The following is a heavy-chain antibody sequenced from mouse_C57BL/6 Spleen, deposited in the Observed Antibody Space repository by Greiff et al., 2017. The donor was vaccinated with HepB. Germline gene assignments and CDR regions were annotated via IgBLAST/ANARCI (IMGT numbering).Heavy chain of an antibody. D-gene: IGHD2-1*01. Sequence: VQLQQSGAELVRPGASVKLSCTASGFNIKDDYMHWVKQRPEQGLEWSGWIDPENGDTEYASKFQGKATIKADTSSNTAYLQLSSLTSEGTAVYYCTTGYGNWYFDVWGTGTTVTVSS. J-gene: IGHJ1*03. CDR2: IDPENGDT. CDR1: GFNIKDDY. CDR3: TTGYGNWYFDV. V-gene: IGHV14-4*01.